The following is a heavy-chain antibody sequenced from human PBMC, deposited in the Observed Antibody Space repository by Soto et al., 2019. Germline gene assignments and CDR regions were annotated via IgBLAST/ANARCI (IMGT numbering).Heavy chain of an antibody. V-gene: IGHV4-59*08. CDR3: AGARGYFDY. CDR2: IYYSGST. Sequence: SETLSLTCTVSGGSISSYYWSWIRQPPGKGLEWIGYIYYSGSTNYNPSLKSRVTISVVTSKNQFSLKLGSVTAADTAVYYCAGARGYFDYWGQGTLVTVSS. CDR1: GGSISSYY. J-gene: IGHJ4*02. D-gene: IGHD3-10*01.